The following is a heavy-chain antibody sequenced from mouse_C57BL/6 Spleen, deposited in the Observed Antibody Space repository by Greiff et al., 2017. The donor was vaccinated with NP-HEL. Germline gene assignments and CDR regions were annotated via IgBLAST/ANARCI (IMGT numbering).Heavy chain of an antibody. Sequence: QVQLQQPGAELARPGASVKLSCKASGYTFTSYGISWVKQRTGQGLEWIGEIYPRSGNTYYNEKFKGKATLTADKSSSTAYMELRSLTSEDSAVYFCARRIYYGNPHAMDYWGQGTSVTASS. D-gene: IGHD2-1*01. CDR1: GYTFTSYG. CDR3: ARRIYYGNPHAMDY. V-gene: IGHV1-81*01. J-gene: IGHJ4*01. CDR2: IYPRSGNT.